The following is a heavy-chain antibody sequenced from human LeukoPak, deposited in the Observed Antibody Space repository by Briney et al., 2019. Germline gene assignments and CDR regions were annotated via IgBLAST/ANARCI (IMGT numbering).Heavy chain of an antibody. CDR3: AKDRIQLWPNTLFLFDY. CDR1: GFTFSSYG. V-gene: IGHV3-30*18. D-gene: IGHD5-18*01. CDR2: ISYDGSNK. J-gene: IGHJ4*02. Sequence: GGSLRLSCAASGFTFSSYGMHWVRQAPGKGLEWVAVISYDGSNKYYADSVKGRFTISRDNSKNTLYLQMNSLRAEDTAVYYCAKDRIQLWPNTLFLFDYWGQGTLVTVSS.